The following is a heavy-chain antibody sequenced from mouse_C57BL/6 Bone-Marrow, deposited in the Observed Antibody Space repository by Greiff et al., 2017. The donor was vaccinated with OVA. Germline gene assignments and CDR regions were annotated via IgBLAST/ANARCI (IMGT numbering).Heavy chain of an antibody. D-gene: IGHD4-1*01. CDR1: GFTFSDYG. Sequence: DVQLQESGGGLVQPGGSLKLSCAASGFTFSDYGMAWVRQAPRKGPEWVAFISNLAYSIYYADTVTGRFTISRENAKNTLYLEMSSLRSEDTAMYYCARRGTGCAMDYWGQGTSVTVSS. J-gene: IGHJ4*01. CDR3: ARRGTGCAMDY. CDR2: ISNLAYSI. V-gene: IGHV5-15*04.